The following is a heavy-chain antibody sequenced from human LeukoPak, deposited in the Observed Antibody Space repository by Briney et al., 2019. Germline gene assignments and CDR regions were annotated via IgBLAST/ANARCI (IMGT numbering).Heavy chain of an antibody. CDR1: GYSISSGYY. V-gene: IGHV4-38-2*02. CDR2: IYHSGST. J-gene: IGHJ6*03. CDR3: ARDRHYYDSSGYYYSYYYYYMDV. D-gene: IGHD3-22*01. Sequence: SETLSLTCAVSGYSISSGYYWGWIRQPPGKGLEWIGSIYHSGSTYYNPSLKSRVTMSVDTSKNQFSLKLSSVTAADTAVYYCARDRHYYDSSGYYYSYYYYYMDVWGKGTTVTVSS.